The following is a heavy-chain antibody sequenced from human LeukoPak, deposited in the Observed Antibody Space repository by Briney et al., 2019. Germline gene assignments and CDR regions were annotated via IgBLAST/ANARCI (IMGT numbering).Heavy chain of an antibody. J-gene: IGHJ4*02. V-gene: IGHV4-59*01. Sequence: SETLSLTCTVSGGSISSCYWSWIRQPPGKGLEWIGYIYYSGSTNYNPSLKSRVTISVDTSKNQFSLKLSSVTAADTAVYYCARNYYDSSGYEVWFDYWGQGTLVTVSS. CDR2: IYYSGST. CDR1: GGSISSCY. CDR3: ARNYYDSSGYEVWFDY. D-gene: IGHD3-22*01.